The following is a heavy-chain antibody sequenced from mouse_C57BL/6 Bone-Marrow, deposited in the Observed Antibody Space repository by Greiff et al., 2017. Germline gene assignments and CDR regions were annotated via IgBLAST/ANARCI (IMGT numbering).Heavy chain of an antibody. Sequence: VQLQQSGTVLARPGASVKMSCKTSGYTFTSYWMHWVKQRPGQGLEWIGAIYPGNSDTSYNQKFKGKAKLTAVTSASTAYMELSSLTNEDSAVYYCTRCYDGYLYYYAMDYWGQGTSVTVSS. CDR3: TRCYDGYLYYYAMDY. CDR1: GYTFTSYW. V-gene: IGHV1-5*01. D-gene: IGHD2-3*01. J-gene: IGHJ4*01. CDR2: IYPGNSDT.